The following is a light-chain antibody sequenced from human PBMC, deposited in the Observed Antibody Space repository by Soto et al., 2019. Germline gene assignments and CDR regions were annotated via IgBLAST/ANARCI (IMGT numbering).Light chain of an antibody. Sequence: EIVMTQSPVTLSMSPGERATLSCRTSQSVSSNLAWYQQKPGQAPRLLIYGASTRATGIPARFSGSGSGTEFTLTITSLQSEDFAVYYSQQYNDWPRTFGQGTKVDIK. V-gene: IGKV3-15*01. CDR2: GAS. J-gene: IGKJ1*01. CDR3: QQYNDWPRT. CDR1: QSVSSN.